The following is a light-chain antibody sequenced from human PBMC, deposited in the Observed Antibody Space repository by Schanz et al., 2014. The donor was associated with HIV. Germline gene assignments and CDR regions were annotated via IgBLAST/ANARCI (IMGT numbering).Light chain of an antibody. CDR1: RTNIGANY. Sequence: QPVLTQPPSASGTPGQSVTISCSGTRTNIGANYVFWYQQLPGAAPKLLIYRDNQRPSGVPARFSGSKSGTSASLAISGLRSDDEAEYFCASWDDSLTGPYVFGPGTKLTVL. CDR2: RDN. J-gene: IGLJ1*01. V-gene: IGLV1-47*01. CDR3: ASWDDSLTGPYV.